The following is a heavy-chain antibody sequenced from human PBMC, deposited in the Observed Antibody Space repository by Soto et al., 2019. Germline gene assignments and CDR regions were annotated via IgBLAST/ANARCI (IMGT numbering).Heavy chain of an antibody. CDR3: ARWSYLDY. D-gene: IGHD3-3*01. CDR2: ISGSDGKT. Sequence: PGGSLRLSCAASGFSFGSYALSWVRQAPGKGLEWVSTISGSDGKTFYADSVKGRSSISRDTSQSTLYLQMNSLRADDTAIYYCARWSYLDYWGQGTRVTVSS. V-gene: IGHV3-23*01. J-gene: IGHJ4*02. CDR1: GFSFGSYA.